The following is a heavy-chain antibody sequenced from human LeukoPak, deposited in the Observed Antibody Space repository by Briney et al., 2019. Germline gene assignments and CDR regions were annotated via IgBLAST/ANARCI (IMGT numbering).Heavy chain of an antibody. J-gene: IGHJ4*02. Sequence: GGSLRLSCEASGFIFSTYSMNWVRQAPGKGLEWVSYISSSSSTIYYADSVKGRFTISRDNAKNSLSLQMNSLRAEDTAVFYCARQSRPGYFDYRGQGTLVTVSS. CDR2: ISSSSSTI. CDR1: GFIFSTYS. V-gene: IGHV3-48*01. CDR3: ARQSRPGYFDY.